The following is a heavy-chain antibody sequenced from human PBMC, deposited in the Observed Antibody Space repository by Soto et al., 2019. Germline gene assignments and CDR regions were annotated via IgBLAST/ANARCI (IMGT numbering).Heavy chain of an antibody. J-gene: IGHJ4*02. CDR2: ISAYNGDT. Sequence: ASVKVSCKASGYTFTSDGISWVRQAPGQGLEWLGWISAYNGDTNYAQKLQGRVTMTTNTSITTAYMELNSLKSEDTAVYYCASQQAMDYWGQGTLVTVSS. V-gene: IGHV1-18*01. CDR1: GYTFTSDG. CDR3: ASQQAMDY.